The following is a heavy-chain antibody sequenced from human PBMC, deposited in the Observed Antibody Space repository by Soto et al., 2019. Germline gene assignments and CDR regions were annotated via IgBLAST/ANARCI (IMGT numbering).Heavy chain of an antibody. V-gene: IGHV2-26*01. Sequence: GSGPTLVNPTETLTLTCTVSGFSLSNARMGVSWTRQPPGKALEWLAHIFSNDEKSYSTSLKSRLTISKDTSKSQVVLTMTNMDPVDTATYYCARKWELRYYGMDVWGQGTTVTVSS. CDR2: IFSNDEK. D-gene: IGHD1-26*01. CDR1: GFSLSNARMG. CDR3: ARKWELRYYGMDV. J-gene: IGHJ6*02.